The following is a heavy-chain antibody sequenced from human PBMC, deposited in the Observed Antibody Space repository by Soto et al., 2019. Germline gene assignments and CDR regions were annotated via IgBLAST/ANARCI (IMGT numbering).Heavy chain of an antibody. D-gene: IGHD3-9*01. CDR2: INDRGSI. Sequence: QVQLQQWGAGPLRPLETLSLTCGVSGGSFSGYYWAWIRQSPGKGLEWIGEINDRGSINYNPSLKSRVSISVDTSKNHYSLTLRSVTAADTAVDYGARESHDSLTGPPWGWYFDLWGRGNLVTVSS. CDR1: GGSFSGYY. CDR3: ARESHDSLTGPPWGWYFDL. V-gene: IGHV4-34*01. J-gene: IGHJ2*01.